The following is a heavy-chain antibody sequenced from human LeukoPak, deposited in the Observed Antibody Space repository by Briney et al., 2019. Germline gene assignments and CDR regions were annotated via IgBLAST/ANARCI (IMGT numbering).Heavy chain of an antibody. J-gene: IGHJ4*02. CDR1: GFTFSSYS. CDR3: ARVAKERVGGVYYFDY. CDR2: ISSSSSYI. Sequence: PGGSLRLSCAASGFTFSSYSMNWVRQAPGKGLEWVSSISSSSSYIYYADSVKGRFTISRDNAKKSLFLQMNSLRAEDTAVYYCARVAKERVGGVYYFDYWGQGTLVTVSS. V-gene: IGHV3-21*01. D-gene: IGHD1-1*01.